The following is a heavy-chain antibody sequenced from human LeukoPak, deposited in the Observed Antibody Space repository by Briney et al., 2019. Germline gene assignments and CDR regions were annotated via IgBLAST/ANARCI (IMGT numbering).Heavy chain of an antibody. D-gene: IGHD4-17*01. V-gene: IGHV4-39*07. CDR2: IYYSGST. J-gene: IGHJ5*02. Sequence: SETLSLTCTVSGGSISSSSYYWGWIRQPPGKGLEWIGSIYYSGSTYYNPSLKSRVTISVDRSKNQFSLKLSSVTAADTAVYYCARAGYGDYLGDWFDPWGQGTLVTVSS. CDR1: GGSISSSSYY. CDR3: ARAGYGDYLGDWFDP.